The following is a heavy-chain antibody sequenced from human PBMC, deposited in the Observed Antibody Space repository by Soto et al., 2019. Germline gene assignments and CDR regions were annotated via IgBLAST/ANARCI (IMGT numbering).Heavy chain of an antibody. V-gene: IGHV1-24*01. D-gene: IGHD2-8*01. J-gene: IGHJ1*01. CDR3: ATSPLPDANSPDSPAEYFQH. CDR1: GYTLTELS. CDR2: FGPEDGET. Sequence: ASVKVSCKVSGYTLTELSMHWVRQAPGKGLEWMGGFGPEDGETIYAQKFQGRVTMTEDTSTDTAYMELSSLRSEDTAVYYCATSPLPDANSPDSPAEYFQHWGQGTLVTVSS.